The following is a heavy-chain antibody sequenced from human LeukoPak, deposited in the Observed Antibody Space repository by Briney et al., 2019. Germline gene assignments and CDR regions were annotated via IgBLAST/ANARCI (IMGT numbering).Heavy chain of an antibody. CDR3: ARDRYYDILTGYFSHDAFDI. Sequence: SETLSLTCTVSGGSISSSSYYWGWIRQPPGKGLEWIGSIYYSGGTYYNPSLKSRVTISVDTSKNQFSLKLSSVTAADTAVYYCARDRYYDILTGYFSHDAFDIWGQGTMVTVSS. D-gene: IGHD3-9*01. CDR1: GGSISSSSYY. J-gene: IGHJ3*02. V-gene: IGHV4-39*07. CDR2: IYYSGGT.